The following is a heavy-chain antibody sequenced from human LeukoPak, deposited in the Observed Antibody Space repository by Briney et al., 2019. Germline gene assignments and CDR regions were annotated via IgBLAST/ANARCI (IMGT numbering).Heavy chain of an antibody. CDR3: AKDLRPSQPH. V-gene: IGHV3-11*01. CDR1: GFTFSDYY. CDR2: ISSSGSTI. J-gene: IGHJ1*01. Sequence: GGSLRLSCAASGFTFSDYYMSWIRQAPGKGLEWVSYISSSGSTIYYADSVKGRFTISRDNSKNTLYLQMNSLRAEDTAVYYCAKDLRPSQPHWGQGTLVTVSS.